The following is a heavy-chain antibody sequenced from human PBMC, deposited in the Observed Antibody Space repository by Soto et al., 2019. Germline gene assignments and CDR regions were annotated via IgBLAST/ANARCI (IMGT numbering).Heavy chain of an antibody. J-gene: IGHJ4*02. D-gene: IGHD3-9*01. CDR1: GFTFDDYA. CDR2: ISWSSGSI. CDR3: AKGPILTGYYTFDY. V-gene: IGHV3-9*01. Sequence: EVQLVESGGGLVQPGRSLRLSCAASGFTFDDYAMHWVRQAPGKGLEWVSGISWSSGSIVYADSVKGRFTISRDNAKNSLYLQMNSLRAEDTALYYCAKGPILTGYYTFDYWGQGTLVTVSS.